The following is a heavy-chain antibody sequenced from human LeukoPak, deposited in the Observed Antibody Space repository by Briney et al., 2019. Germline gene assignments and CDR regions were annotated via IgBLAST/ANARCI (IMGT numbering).Heavy chain of an antibody. J-gene: IGHJ4*02. CDR2: ISAYNGNT. Sequence: ASVKVSCKASGYIFISYGISWVRQDPGQGLEWMGWISAYNGNTKYAQKLQGRVTMTTDTSTSTAYMELRSLRSDDTAVYYCARDVRGIVGMDYFDYWGQGTLVTVSS. CDR3: ARDVRGIVGMDYFDY. V-gene: IGHV1-18*01. D-gene: IGHD3-22*01. CDR1: GYIFISYG.